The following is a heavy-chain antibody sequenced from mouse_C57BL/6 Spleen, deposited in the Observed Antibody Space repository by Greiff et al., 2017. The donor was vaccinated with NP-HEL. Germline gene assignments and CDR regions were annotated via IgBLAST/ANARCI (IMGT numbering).Heavy chain of an antibody. CDR2: INPSTGGT. J-gene: IGHJ4*01. CDR1: GYSFTGYY. D-gene: IGHD4-1*01. Sequence: EVQLQQSGPELVKPGASVKISCKASGYSFTGYYMNWVKQSPEKSLEWIGEINPSTGGTTYNQKFKAKATLTVDKSSSTAYMQLKSLTSEDSAVYYCARLTLFYAMDYWGQGTSVTVSS. V-gene: IGHV1-42*01. CDR3: ARLTLFYAMDY.